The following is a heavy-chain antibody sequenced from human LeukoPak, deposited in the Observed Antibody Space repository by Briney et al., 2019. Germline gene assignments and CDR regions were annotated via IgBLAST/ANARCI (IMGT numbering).Heavy chain of an antibody. CDR3: ARAASPGYCSSTSCRRPVTGHFDY. CDR1: GFTFSSYS. V-gene: IGHV3-48*04. CDR2: ISSSSSTI. J-gene: IGHJ4*02. Sequence: GGSLRLSCAASGFTFSSYSMNWVRQAPGKGLEWVSYISSSSSTIYYADSAKGRFTISRDNAKNSLYLQMNSLRAEDTAVYYCARAASPGYCSSTSCRRPVTGHFDYWGQGTLVTVSS. D-gene: IGHD2-2*01.